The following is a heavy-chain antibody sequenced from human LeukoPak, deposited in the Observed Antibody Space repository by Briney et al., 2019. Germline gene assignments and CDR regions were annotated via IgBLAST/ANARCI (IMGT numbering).Heavy chain of an antibody. CDR3: ARGVPPTTVTLNWFDP. CDR2: IYYSGST. Sequence: PSETLSLTCTVSGGSISSGGYYWSWIRQHPGKGLEWIGYIYYSGSTYYNPPLKSRVTISVDTSKNQFSLKLSSVTAADTAVYYCARGVPPTTVTLNWFDPWGQGTLVTVSS. J-gene: IGHJ5*02. V-gene: IGHV4-31*03. CDR1: GGSISSGGYY. D-gene: IGHD4-11*01.